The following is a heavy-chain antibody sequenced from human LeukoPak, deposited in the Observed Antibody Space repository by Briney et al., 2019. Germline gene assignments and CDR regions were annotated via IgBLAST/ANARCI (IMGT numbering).Heavy chain of an antibody. Sequence: SETLSLTCTVSGGSISSYYWSWIRQPPGKGLEWIGRIHTSGSTNYNPSLKSRVTMSVDTSKNQFSLKLSSVTAADTAVYYCARVICSGGSCRFDYWGQGTLVTVSS. J-gene: IGHJ4*02. CDR1: GGSISSYY. CDR3: ARVICSGGSCRFDY. V-gene: IGHV4-4*07. D-gene: IGHD2-15*01. CDR2: IHTSGST.